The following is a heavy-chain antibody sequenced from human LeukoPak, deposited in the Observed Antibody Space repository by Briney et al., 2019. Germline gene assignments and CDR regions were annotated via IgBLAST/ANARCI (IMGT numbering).Heavy chain of an antibody. CDR1: GFTFSSYG. J-gene: IGHJ4*02. V-gene: IGHV3-30*02. CDR3: AKDREWELLYYFDY. Sequence: PGGSLRLSCAASGFTFSSYGMHWVRQAPGKGLEWVAFIRYDGSNKYYADSVKGRFTISRGNSKNTLYLQMNSLRAEDTAVYYCAKDREWELLYYFDYWGQGTLVTVSS. CDR2: IRYDGSNK. D-gene: IGHD1-26*01.